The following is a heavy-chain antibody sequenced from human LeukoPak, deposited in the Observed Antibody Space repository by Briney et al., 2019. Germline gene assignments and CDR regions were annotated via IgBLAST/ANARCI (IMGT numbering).Heavy chain of an antibody. CDR3: ARPLVGAQRAFDI. CDR1: GYSFTGYW. Sequence: GESLKISCKGSGYSFTGYWIGWVRQMPGKGLEWMGIIYPGDSDTRYSPSFQGQVTISADKSISTAYLQWSSLKASDTAMYYCARPLVGAQRAFDIWGQGTMVTVSS. V-gene: IGHV5-51*01. J-gene: IGHJ3*02. D-gene: IGHD1-26*01. CDR2: IYPGDSDT.